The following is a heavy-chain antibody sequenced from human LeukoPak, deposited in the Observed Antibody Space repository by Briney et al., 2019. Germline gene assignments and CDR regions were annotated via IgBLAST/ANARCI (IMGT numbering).Heavy chain of an antibody. V-gene: IGHV7-4-1*02. CDR3: AREEGAVGYSSSWYTNWFDP. CDR2: INTNTGNP. J-gene: IGHJ5*02. D-gene: IGHD6-13*01. CDR1: GYTFTSYA. Sequence: GASVKVSCKASGYTFTSYAMNWVRQAPGQGLEWMGWINTNTGNPTYAQGFTGQFVFSLDTSVSTAYLQISSLKAEDTAVYYCAREEGAVGYSSSWYTNWFDPWGQGTLVTVSS.